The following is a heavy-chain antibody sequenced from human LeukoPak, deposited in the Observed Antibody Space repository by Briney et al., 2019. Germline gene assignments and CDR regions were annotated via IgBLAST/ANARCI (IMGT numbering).Heavy chain of an antibody. Sequence: GRSLRLSCAASGFTPSDHYMDWVRQAPGKGLEWVSAISGSGGSTYYTDSVKGRFTISRDNSKNTLYLQMNSLRAEDTAVYYCAKDSLITMIVVVKDAFDIWGQGTMVTVSS. CDR3: AKDSLITMIVVVKDAFDI. V-gene: IGHV3-23*01. D-gene: IGHD3-22*01. J-gene: IGHJ3*02. CDR2: ISGSGGST. CDR1: GFTPSDHY.